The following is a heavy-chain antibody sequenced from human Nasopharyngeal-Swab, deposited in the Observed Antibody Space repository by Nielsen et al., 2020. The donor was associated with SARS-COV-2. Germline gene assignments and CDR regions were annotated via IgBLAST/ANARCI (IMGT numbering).Heavy chain of an antibody. J-gene: IGHJ4*02. CDR1: AFTFSKYA. Sequence: SLNLSCSASAFTFSKYAMHWVRQAPGKGLGYVSAISSIGVASYYADSVKGRFTISRDNSKSTLYLQMSSLRAEDTAIYYCVKDISGSWGFDFWGQGTLVTVPS. D-gene: IGHD6-13*01. V-gene: IGHV3-64D*06. CDR2: ISSIGVAS. CDR3: VKDISGSWGFDF.